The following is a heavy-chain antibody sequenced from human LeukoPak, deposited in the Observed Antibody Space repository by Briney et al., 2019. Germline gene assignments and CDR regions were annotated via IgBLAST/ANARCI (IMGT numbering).Heavy chain of an antibody. J-gene: IGHJ6*02. CDR2: ITSSSSYI. D-gene: IGHD5-18*01. CDR1: GFTFSSYS. V-gene: IGHV3-21*01. Sequence: GGSLRLSCAASGFTFSSYSMNWGRQAPGKGLEWVSSITSSSSYIYYADSAKGRFTISRDNAKNSLYLQMNSVRAEDTAVYYCARFRGYSYGMDVWGQGTTVTVSS. CDR3: ARFRGYSYGMDV.